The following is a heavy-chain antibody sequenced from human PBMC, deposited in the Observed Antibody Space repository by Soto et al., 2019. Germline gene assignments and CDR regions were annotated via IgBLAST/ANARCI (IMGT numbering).Heavy chain of an antibody. CDR1: GFTFSSYG. CDR3: AKSTRSLVGYYYYYYGMDV. CDR2: ISYDGSNK. D-gene: IGHD3-16*01. Sequence: QVQLVESGGGVVQPGRSLRLSCAASGFTFSSYGMHWVCQAPGKGLEWVAVISYDGSNKYYADSVKGRFTISRDKSKNTLYLQMNSLRAEDTAVYYCAKSTRSLVGYYYYYYGMDVWGQGTTVTVSS. V-gene: IGHV3-30*18. J-gene: IGHJ6*02.